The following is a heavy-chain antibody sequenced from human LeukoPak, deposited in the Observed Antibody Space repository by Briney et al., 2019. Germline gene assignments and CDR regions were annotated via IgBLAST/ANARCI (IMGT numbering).Heavy chain of an antibody. CDR1: GGCISSGSYY. V-gene: IGHV4-61*02. CDR2: IYTSGST. CDR3: ARGGSYTPNYYYYYYMDV. Sequence: SETLSLTCTVSGGCISSGSYYWSWIRQPAGKGLEWIGRIYTSGSTNYNPSLKSRVTISVDTSKNQFSLKLSCVTAADTAVEYCARGGSYTPNYYYYYYMDVWGKGTTVTVSS. D-gene: IGHD1-26*01. J-gene: IGHJ6*03.